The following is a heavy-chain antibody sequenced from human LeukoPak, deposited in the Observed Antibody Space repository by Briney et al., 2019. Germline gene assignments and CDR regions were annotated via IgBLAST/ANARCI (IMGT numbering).Heavy chain of an antibody. D-gene: IGHD5-24*01. V-gene: IGHV5-51*01. J-gene: IGHJ4*02. CDR2: IYPGGSET. CDR1: GYSFSSYW. CDR3: ARASRDGYNQNFDH. Sequence: KFGESLKISCKGLGYSFSSYWNAWVRQRPGKGLEWMGIIYPGGSETRYDPSFQGQVTISADSSTSTAYLQWSTLRASDTAMHYCARASRDGYNQNFDHWGQGTLVTVSS.